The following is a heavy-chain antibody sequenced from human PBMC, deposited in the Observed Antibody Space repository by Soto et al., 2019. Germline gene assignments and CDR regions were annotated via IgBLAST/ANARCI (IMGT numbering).Heavy chain of an antibody. CDR2: ISYDGSDE. D-gene: IGHD6-19*01. V-gene: IGHV3-30-3*01. CDR3: AKGYASAWDHFDY. Sequence: QVQLVDSGGGVVQPGRSPRLSCAASGFTFSTYAMHWVRQAPGKGLEWVAIISYDGSDEYYADSVKGRFTISRDNSKNTLYLQMDSLRSEDTAVYYCAKGYASAWDHFDYWGQGTLVTVSS. CDR1: GFTFSTYA. J-gene: IGHJ4*02.